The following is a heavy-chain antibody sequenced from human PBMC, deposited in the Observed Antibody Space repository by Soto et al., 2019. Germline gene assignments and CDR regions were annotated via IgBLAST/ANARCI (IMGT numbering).Heavy chain of an antibody. Sequence: EVQVVESGGGLVKPGGSLRLSCAASGFNFSNYGMNWVRQAPGKGLEWVSSISSSRSYISYADSVKGRFTISRDNAKNAVDQQMKSLRAEDTAVYYCAXSDCTSTSCYVVWVDPWGQGTLVTVSS. CDR2: ISSSRSYI. V-gene: IGHV3-21*01. J-gene: IGHJ5*02. D-gene: IGHD2-2*01. CDR3: AXSDCTSTSCYVVWVDP. CDR1: GFNFSNYG.